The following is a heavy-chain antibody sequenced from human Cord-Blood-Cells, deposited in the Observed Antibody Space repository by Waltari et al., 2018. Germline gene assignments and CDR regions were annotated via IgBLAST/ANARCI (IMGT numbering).Heavy chain of an antibody. CDR2: INPKSGGT. V-gene: IGHV1-2*02. CDR1: GYTFTGYY. J-gene: IGHJ4*02. Sequence: QVQLVQSGAEVKKPGASVKVSCKASGYTFTGYYMHWVRQAPGQGLEWMGWINPKSGGTNYAQKFQGRVTMTRDTSISTAYMELSRLRSDDTAVYYCARSKDYYGSGSYCDYWGQGTLVTVSS. D-gene: IGHD3-10*01. CDR3: ARSKDYYGSGSYCDY.